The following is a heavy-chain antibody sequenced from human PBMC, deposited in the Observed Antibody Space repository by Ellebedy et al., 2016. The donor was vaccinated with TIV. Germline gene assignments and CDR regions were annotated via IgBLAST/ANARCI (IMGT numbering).Heavy chain of an antibody. CDR1: GFTFGDYA. V-gene: IGHV3-49*03. CDR2: IRSKAFGGST. J-gene: IGHJ4*02. Sequence: GESLKISCRASGFTFGDYAMTWFHQAPGKGLEWVGFIRSKAFGGSTEYAASVRGRFIVSRDDSKSIAYLQMNSLKTEDTAVYYCSRGRLEMATTFDYWGQGTLVTVSS. D-gene: IGHD5-24*01. CDR3: SRGRLEMATTFDY.